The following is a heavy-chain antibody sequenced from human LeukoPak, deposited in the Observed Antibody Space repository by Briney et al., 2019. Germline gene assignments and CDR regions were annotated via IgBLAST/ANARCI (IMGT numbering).Heavy chain of an antibody. Sequence: PSETLSLTCTVSGGSISSYYWSWIRQPPGKGLEWIGYIYYSGSTNYNPSLKSRVTISVDTSKNQFSLKLSSVTAADTAVYYCARSLGAYYYDSSGYYYERGSWFDPWGQGTLVTVSS. J-gene: IGHJ5*02. V-gene: IGHV4-59*01. CDR1: GGSISSYY. CDR3: ARSLGAYYYDSSGYYYERGSWFDP. D-gene: IGHD3-22*01. CDR2: IYYSGST.